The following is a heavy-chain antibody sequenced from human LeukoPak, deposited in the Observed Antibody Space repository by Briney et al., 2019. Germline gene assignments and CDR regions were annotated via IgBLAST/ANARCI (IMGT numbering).Heavy chain of an antibody. D-gene: IGHD6-13*01. Sequence: SGGSLRLSCAASGLTFSSFYMHWVRQAPGKGLEWVAGISYDGIQKFYADSVKGRFTVSRDNSKNTLYLQMNSLRADDTAVYYCARIYPRLAAAGNWGQGTLVTVSS. J-gene: IGHJ4*02. V-gene: IGHV3-30*14. CDR2: ISYDGIQK. CDR3: ARIYPRLAAAGN. CDR1: GLTFSSFY.